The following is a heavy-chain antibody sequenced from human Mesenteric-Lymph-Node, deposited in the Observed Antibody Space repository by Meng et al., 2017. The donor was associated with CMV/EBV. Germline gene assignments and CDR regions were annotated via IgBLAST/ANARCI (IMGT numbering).Heavy chain of an antibody. CDR1: GFTFTTYW. Sequence: GGSLRLSCAASGFTFTTYWMHWVRRAPGKGLVWVSRINTDGSGTTYADSVKGRFTVSRDNAKNTLYLQMNGLRAEDTAMYYCVRGHTSGWYKFDSWGQGTLVTVSS. J-gene: IGHJ4*02. CDR3: VRGHTSGWYKFDS. CDR2: INTDGSGT. V-gene: IGHV3-74*01. D-gene: IGHD6-19*01.